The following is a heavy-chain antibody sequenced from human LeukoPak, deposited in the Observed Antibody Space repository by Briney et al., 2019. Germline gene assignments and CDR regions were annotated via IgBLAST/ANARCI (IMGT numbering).Heavy chain of an antibody. D-gene: IGHD3-16*02. Sequence: GGSLRLSCAASGFTFTSYSMNWVRQAPGKGLEWAGRIKSKTDGGTTDYAAPVKGRFTISRDDSKNTMYLQMNSLKTEDTAVYYCTTHYRGTSADYWGQGTLVTVSS. V-gene: IGHV3-15*07. CDR2: IKSKTDGGTT. CDR3: TTHYRGTSADY. J-gene: IGHJ4*02. CDR1: GFTFTSYS.